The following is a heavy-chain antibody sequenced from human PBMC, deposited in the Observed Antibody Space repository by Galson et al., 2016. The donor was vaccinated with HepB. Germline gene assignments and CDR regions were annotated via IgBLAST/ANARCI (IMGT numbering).Heavy chain of an antibody. CDR1: GYTFTNYW. CDR3: AKGNSNGGYHYLDF. D-gene: IGHD5-12*01. J-gene: IGHJ4*02. Sequence: QSGAEVKKPGESLKISCKTSGYTFTNYWIGWVRQMPGKGLEWMGIIYPSDSDTRNNPSFQDQVTMSADKSISTAYLQWSSLTAEDTAVYYCAKGNSNGGYHYLDFWGQGTLVTVSS. CDR2: IYPSDSDT. V-gene: IGHV5-51*01.